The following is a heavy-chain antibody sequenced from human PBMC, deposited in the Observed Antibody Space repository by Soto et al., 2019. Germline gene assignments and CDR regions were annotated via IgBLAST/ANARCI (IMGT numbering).Heavy chain of an antibody. CDR2: INAGNGNT. D-gene: IGHD2-21*02. CDR3: ARGLGRDSTYYYYYYGMDV. V-gene: IGHV1-3*01. Sequence: QVQLVQSGAEVKKPGASVKVSCKASGYTFTSYAMHWVRQAPGQRLEWMGWINAGNGNTKYSQKFQGRVTITRDTSASTAYMALSSLRSEDTAVYYCARGLGRDSTYYYYYYGMDVWGQGTTVTVSS. CDR1: GYTFTSYA. J-gene: IGHJ6*02.